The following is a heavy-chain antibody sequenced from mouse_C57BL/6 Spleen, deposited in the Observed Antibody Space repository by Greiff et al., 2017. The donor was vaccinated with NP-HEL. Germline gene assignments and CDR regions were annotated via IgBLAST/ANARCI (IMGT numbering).Heavy chain of an antibody. CDR1: GYTFTSYW. V-gene: IGHV1-53*01. CDR3: ARREAYYSNYGYFDV. Sequence: QVQLQQPGTELVKPGASVKLSCKASGYTFTSYWMPWVKQRPGQGLEWIGNINPSNGGTNYNEKFKSKATLTVDKSSSTAEMQLSSLTSEDSAVYYCARREAYYSNYGYFDVWGTGTTVTVSS. J-gene: IGHJ1*03. D-gene: IGHD2-5*01. CDR2: INPSNGGT.